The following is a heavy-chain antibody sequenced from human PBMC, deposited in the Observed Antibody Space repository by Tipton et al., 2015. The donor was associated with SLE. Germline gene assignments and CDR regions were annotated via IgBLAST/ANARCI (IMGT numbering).Heavy chain of an antibody. CDR1: GFTVSSSY. CDR3: ATQLLYNFDY. Sequence: SLRLSCAASGFTVSSSYMTWVRQAPGKGLEWVSFIGTGGGTYYADSVKGRFTISRDNSKNTLDLQMNSLRAEDTAMYYCATQLLYNFDYWGQGTLVTVSS. D-gene: IGHD2-2*01. J-gene: IGHJ4*02. CDR2: IGTGGGT. V-gene: IGHV3-66*01.